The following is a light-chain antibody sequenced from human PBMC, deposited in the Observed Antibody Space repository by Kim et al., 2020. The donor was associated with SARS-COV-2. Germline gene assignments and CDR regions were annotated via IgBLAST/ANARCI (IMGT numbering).Light chain of an antibody. V-gene: IGKV1-5*03. CDR1: QSINSW. Sequence: DIQMTQSPSTLSASVGDRVTLTCRASQSINSWLAWYQQKPGKAPKLLIYKASDLESGVPSRFSGSGSGTVFTLTINSLQPDDFVTYYCQQYDSFPYAFGQGTKLEI. CDR2: KAS. J-gene: IGKJ2*01. CDR3: QQYDSFPYA.